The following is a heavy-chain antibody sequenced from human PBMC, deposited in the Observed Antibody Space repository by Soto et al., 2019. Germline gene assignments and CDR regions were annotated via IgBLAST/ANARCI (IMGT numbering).Heavy chain of an antibody. V-gene: IGHV3-33*01. Sequence: GGSLRLSCAASGFTFSSYGMHWVRQAPGKGLEWVAVIWYDGSNKYYADSVKGRFTISRDNSKNTLYLQMNSLRAEDTAVYYCARDPIDYSNYAYYYYYGMDVWGQGTTVTVS. CDR1: GFTFSSYG. CDR3: ARDPIDYSNYAYYYYYGMDV. J-gene: IGHJ6*02. D-gene: IGHD4-4*01. CDR2: IWYDGSNK.